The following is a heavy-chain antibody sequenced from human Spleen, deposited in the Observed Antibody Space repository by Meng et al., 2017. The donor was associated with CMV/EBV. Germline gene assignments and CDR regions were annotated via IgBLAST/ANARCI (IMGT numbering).Heavy chain of an antibody. CDR3: ARQKDIVVVPAAALDY. D-gene: IGHD2-2*01. CDR1: GYSFTNYW. V-gene: IGHV5-51*01. CDR2: IYPGDSDT. J-gene: IGHJ4*02. Sequence: GESLKISCNGSGYSFTNYWIGWVRQMPGKGLEWMGIIYPGDSDTRYSPSFQGQVTISADKSISTAYLQWSSLKASDTAMYYCARQKDIVVVPAAALDYWGQGTLVTVSS.